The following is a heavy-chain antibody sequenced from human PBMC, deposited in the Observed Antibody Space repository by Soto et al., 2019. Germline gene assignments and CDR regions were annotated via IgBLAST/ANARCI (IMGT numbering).Heavy chain of an antibody. CDR3: ARGDYGGKSDY. Sequence: QVQLQESGPGLVKPSETLSLTCTVSGGSVSSGSYYWRWIRQPPGKGLEWIGYIYYSGSTNYNPSPKSRVTISVDTSKNQFSLKLSSVTAADTAVYYCARGDYGGKSDYWGQGTLVTVSS. CDR2: IYYSGST. D-gene: IGHD4-17*01. CDR1: GGSVSSGSYY. V-gene: IGHV4-61*01. J-gene: IGHJ4*02.